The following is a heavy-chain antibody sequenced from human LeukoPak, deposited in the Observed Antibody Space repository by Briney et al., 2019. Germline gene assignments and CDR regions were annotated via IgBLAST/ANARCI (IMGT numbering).Heavy chain of an antibody. CDR2: ISSGSDSI. J-gene: IGHJ4*02. Sequence: SGGSLRLSCAASGFTFSSYAMSWVRQAPGKGLEWVSYISSGSDSIYYADSVKGRFTISRDNAENSLYLQMNSLRDEDTAVYYCARAMRSGYDYWGQGTLVTVSS. CDR1: GFTFSSYA. CDR3: ARAMRSGYDY. D-gene: IGHD5-12*01. V-gene: IGHV3-48*02.